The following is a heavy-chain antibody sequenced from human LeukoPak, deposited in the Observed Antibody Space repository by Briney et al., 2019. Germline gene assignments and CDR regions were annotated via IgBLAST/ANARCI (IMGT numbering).Heavy chain of an antibody. CDR3: ARDSDVHCSGGRCTNFDY. Sequence: GSLKFSCAASGFTFSSYWMSWVRQAPGKGLEWVANIKQDGSEKYYVDSVKGRFTISRDNAKNSLYLQMNSLRAEDTAVYYCARDSDVHCSGGRCTNFDYWGQGILVTVSS. V-gene: IGHV3-7*01. CDR1: GFTFSSYW. D-gene: IGHD2-15*01. CDR2: IKQDGSEK. J-gene: IGHJ4*02.